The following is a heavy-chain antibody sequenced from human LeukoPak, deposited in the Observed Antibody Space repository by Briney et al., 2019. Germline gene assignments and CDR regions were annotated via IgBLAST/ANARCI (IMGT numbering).Heavy chain of an antibody. D-gene: IGHD6-19*01. CDR2: IRYDGTNK. CDR1: GFTFSNYG. V-gene: IGHV3-30*02. Sequence: KSGGSLRLSCAASGFTFSNYGMHWVRQAPGKGLEWVTFIRYDGTNKYYADSVKGRFTISRDNAKNSLYLRMNSLRAEDTAVYYCASSTQWLGNYFDYWGQGTLVTVSS. J-gene: IGHJ4*02. CDR3: ASSTQWLGNYFDY.